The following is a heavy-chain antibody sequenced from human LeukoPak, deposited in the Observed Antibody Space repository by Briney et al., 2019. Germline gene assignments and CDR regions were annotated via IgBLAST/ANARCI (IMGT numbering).Heavy chain of an antibody. D-gene: IGHD3-3*01. CDR3: ARDFWVVIPPDPTKYYYGMDV. Sequence: GGSLGLSCAASGFTFSSYSMNWVRQAPGKGLEWVSSISSSSSYIYYADSVKGRFTISRDNAKNSLYLQMNSLRAEDTAVYYCARDFWVVIPPDPTKYYYGMDVWGQGTTVTVSS. CDR1: GFTFSSYS. J-gene: IGHJ6*02. V-gene: IGHV3-21*01. CDR2: ISSSSSYI.